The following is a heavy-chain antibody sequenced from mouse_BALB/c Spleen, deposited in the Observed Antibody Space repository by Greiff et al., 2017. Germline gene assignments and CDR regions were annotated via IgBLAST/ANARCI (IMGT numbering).Heavy chain of an antibody. Sequence: EVKLQESGPSLVKPSQTLSLTCSVTGDSITSGYWNWIRKFPGNKLEYMGYISYSGSTYYNPSLKSRISITRDTSKNQYYLQLNSVTTEDTATYYCARYDYGKGGMDYWGQGTSVTVSS. CDR3: ARYDYGKGGMDY. V-gene: IGHV3-8*02. D-gene: IGHD1-1*01. CDR2: ISYSGST. CDR1: GDSITSGY. J-gene: IGHJ4*01.